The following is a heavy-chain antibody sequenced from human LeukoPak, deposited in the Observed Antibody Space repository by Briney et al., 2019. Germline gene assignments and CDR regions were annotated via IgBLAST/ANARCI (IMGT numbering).Heavy chain of an antibody. CDR2: IYFSGNT. V-gene: IGHV4-59*01. Sequence: SETLSLTCTVSGGSISPYYWTWIRQPPGKGLEWIGYIYFSGNTNYNPSLKSRVTISLHTSKNQFSLNLSSVTAADTAVYYCARSPTYYSDSNGYPRGFHYWGQGTLVTVSS. J-gene: IGHJ4*02. CDR3: ARSPTYYSDSNGYPRGFHY. CDR1: GGSISPYY. D-gene: IGHD3-22*01.